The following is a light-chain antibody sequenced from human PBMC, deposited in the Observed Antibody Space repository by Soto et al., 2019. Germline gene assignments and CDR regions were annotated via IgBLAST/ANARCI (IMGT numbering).Light chain of an antibody. V-gene: IGLV2-8*01. Sequence: QSALTQPPSASGSPGQSVAISCTGTSSDIGAYNYVSWYQQHPGKAPKLIIYEVNKRPSGVPDRFSGSKSGNTASLTVSGLQAEDEADYYCSAYGAISVFGGGTKLTVL. CDR3: SAYGAISV. J-gene: IGLJ2*01. CDR1: SSDIGAYNY. CDR2: EVN.